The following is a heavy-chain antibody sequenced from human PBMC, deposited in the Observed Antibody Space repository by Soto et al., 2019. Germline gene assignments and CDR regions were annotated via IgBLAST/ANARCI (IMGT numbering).Heavy chain of an antibody. CDR2: IYYSGST. V-gene: IGHV4-39*01. Sequence: SSRYSGGWIRQPPGKGLEWIGSIYYSGSTYYNPSLKSRVTISVDTSKNQFSLKLSSVTAADTAVYYCATSTWFAPRGHGTPVTVSS. D-gene: IGHD2-2*01. J-gene: IGHJ5*02. CDR1: SSRYS. CDR3: ATSTWFAP.